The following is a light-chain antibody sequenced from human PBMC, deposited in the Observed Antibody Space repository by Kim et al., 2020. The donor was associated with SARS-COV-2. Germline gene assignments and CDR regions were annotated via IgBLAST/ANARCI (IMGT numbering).Light chain of an antibody. V-gene: IGKV2-30*01. CDR1: QSLVFRDGNTY. CDR2: RVS. J-gene: IGKJ2*01. CDR3: LQGAHRPHT. Sequence: VVMTQSPLSLPVTLGQPASISCRSSQSLVFRDGNTYLNWFHQRPGQSPRRLINRVSDRDSGVPDRFSGSGSGTDFTLEISRVEAEDVGVYYCLQGAHRPHTFGQGTKLEI.